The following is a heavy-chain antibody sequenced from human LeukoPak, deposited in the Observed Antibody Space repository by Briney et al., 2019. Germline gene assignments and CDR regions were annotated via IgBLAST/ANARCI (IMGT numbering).Heavy chain of an antibody. J-gene: IGHJ4*02. D-gene: IGHD2-15*01. Sequence: GGSLRLSCAASGFTFSDYYMSWIRQAPGKGLEWVSYISSSGSTIYYADSVKGRFTISRDNAKNSLYLQMNSLRAEDTAVYYCARDAFPGYCSGGSCPYYFDYWGQGTLVTVSS. CDR3: ARDAFPGYCSGGSCPYYFDY. V-gene: IGHV3-11*04. CDR1: GFTFSDYY. CDR2: ISSSGSTI.